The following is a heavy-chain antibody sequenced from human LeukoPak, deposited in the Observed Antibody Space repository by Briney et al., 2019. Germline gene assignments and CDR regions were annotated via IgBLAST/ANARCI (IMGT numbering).Heavy chain of an antibody. D-gene: IGHD1-26*01. J-gene: IGHJ4*02. Sequence: SQTLSLTCTVSGGSISSGSYYWSWIRQHAGKGLEWIGRIYTSGSTNYNPSLKSRVTISVDTSKNQFSLKLSSVTAADTAVYYCASIVGATHLAFDYWGQGTLVTVSS. CDR2: IYTSGST. CDR1: GGSISSGSYY. CDR3: ASIVGATHLAFDY. V-gene: IGHV4-61*02.